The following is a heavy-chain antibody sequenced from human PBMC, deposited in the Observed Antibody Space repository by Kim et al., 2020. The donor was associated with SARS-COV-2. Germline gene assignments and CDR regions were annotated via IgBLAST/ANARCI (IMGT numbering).Heavy chain of an antibody. J-gene: IGHJ4*02. V-gene: IGHV3-23*01. CDR3: AKDSMPGSDTGGFFDH. D-gene: IGHD1-26*01. CDR1: GFTFNTYV. Sequence: GGSLRLSCVASGFTFNTYVMTWVRQAPGKGLEWVSSISSSGGSTYYADSVKGRVTISRDNSENTLFLEMNGLRGGDTAEYYCAKDSMPGSDTGGFFDHWGQGGLVIVS. CDR2: ISSSGGST.